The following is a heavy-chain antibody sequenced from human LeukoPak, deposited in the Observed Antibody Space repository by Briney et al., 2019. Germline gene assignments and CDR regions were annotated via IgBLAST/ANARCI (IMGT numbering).Heavy chain of an antibody. CDR1: GGTFSSYA. Sequence: SVKVSCKASGGTFSSYAISWVRQAPGQGLEWMGRIIPILGIANYAQKFQGRVTITADKSTSTGYMELSSLRSEDTAVYYCARRSFERTMIVVDAYWYFDLWGRGTLVTVSS. CDR3: ARRSFERTMIVVDAYWYFDL. J-gene: IGHJ2*01. CDR2: IIPILGIA. D-gene: IGHD3-22*01. V-gene: IGHV1-69*04.